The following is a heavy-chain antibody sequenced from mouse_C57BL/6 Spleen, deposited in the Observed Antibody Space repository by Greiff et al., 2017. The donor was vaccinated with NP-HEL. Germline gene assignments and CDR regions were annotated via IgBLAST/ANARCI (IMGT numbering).Heavy chain of an antibody. D-gene: IGHD2-3*01. CDR3: ARGGYYGVYFDY. CDR2: ISSGSSTI. Sequence: EVMLVESGGGLVKPGGSLKLSCAASGFTFSDYGMHWVRQAPEKGLEWVAYISSGSSTIYYADTVKGRFTISRDNAKNTLFLQMTSLRSEDTAMYYCARGGYYGVYFDYWGQGTTLTVSS. CDR1: GFTFSDYG. J-gene: IGHJ2*01. V-gene: IGHV5-17*01.